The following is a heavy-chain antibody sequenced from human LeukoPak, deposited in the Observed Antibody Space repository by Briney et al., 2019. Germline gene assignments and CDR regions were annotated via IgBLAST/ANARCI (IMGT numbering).Heavy chain of an antibody. CDR1: GVTFSGSA. J-gene: IGHJ4*02. CDR3: AKDGGRVGAPEGFDY. D-gene: IGHD1-26*01. Sequence: GGSLKLSCAASGVTFSGSAMHWVRQASGKGLEWVGRIRSKANSYATAYAASVKGRFTISRDDSKNTAYLQMNSLKTEDTAVYYCAKDGGRVGAPEGFDYWGQGTLVTVSS. CDR2: IRSKANSYAT. V-gene: IGHV3-73*01.